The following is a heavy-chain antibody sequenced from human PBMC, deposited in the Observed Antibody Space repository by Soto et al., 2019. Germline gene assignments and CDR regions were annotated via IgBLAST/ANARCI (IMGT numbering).Heavy chain of an antibody. V-gene: IGHV4-34*01. Sequence: SETLSLTCAVYGGSFSGYYWSWIRQPPGKGLEWIGEINHSGSTNYNPSLKSRVTISVDTSKNQFSLKLSSVTAADTAVYYCASSWGLRGYCSGGSCDNRDDYWGQGTLVTVS. D-gene: IGHD2-15*01. CDR1: GGSFSGYY. CDR2: INHSGST. CDR3: ASSWGLRGYCSGGSCDNRDDY. J-gene: IGHJ4*02.